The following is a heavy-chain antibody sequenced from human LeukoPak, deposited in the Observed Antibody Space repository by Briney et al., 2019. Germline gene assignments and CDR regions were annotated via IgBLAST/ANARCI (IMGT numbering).Heavy chain of an antibody. CDR3: ARSGTVVAATDY. CDR1: GGSISSYY. CDR2: IYYSGST. Sequence: PSETLSLTCTVSGGSISSYYWSWIRQPPGKGLEWIGYIYYSGSTYYNPSLKSRVTISVDTSKNQFSLKPSSVTAADTAVYYCARSGTVVAATDYWGQGTLVTVSS. D-gene: IGHD2-15*01. J-gene: IGHJ4*02. V-gene: IGHV4-59*08.